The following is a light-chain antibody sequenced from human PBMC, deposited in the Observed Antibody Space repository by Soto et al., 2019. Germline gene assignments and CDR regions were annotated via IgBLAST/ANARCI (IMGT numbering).Light chain of an antibody. CDR2: DAS. CDR3: QKCFTVPYT. Sequence: DSQMTQSPSSLSASVGDRITITCQASQDISNRLNWYHQKPGKAPNLLIYDASNLAAGVPSGFSGSGSGTHFTFPISSLQPEDIGTYYCQKCFTVPYTFGQGTKLEIK. CDR1: QDISNR. J-gene: IGKJ2*01. V-gene: IGKV1-33*01.